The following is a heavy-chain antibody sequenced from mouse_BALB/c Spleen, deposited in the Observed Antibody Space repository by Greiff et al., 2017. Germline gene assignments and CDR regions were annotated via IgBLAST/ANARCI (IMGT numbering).Heavy chain of an antibody. D-gene: IGHD2-14*01. Sequence: EVKLMESGGGLVKPGGSLKLSCAASGFTFSDYYMYWVRQTPEKRLEWVATISDGGSYTYYPDSVKGRFTISRDNAKNNLYLQMSSLKSEDTAMYYCARGGYDDAMDYWGQGTSVTVSS. J-gene: IGHJ4*01. CDR3: ARGGYDDAMDY. V-gene: IGHV5-4*02. CDR1: GFTFSDYY. CDR2: ISDGGSYT.